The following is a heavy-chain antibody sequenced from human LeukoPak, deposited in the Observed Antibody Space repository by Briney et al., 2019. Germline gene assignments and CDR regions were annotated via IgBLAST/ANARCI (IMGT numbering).Heavy chain of an antibody. J-gene: IGHJ4*02. CDR1: GGSISSNSYY. D-gene: IGHD2-2*01. Sequence: KPSETLSLTCAVSGGSISSNSYYWGWIRQPPGKGLEWIGSIYYSGSTYYNPSLKSRVTISVDTSKNQFSLKLSSVTAADTAVYYCARGCSTSCYVFGLILWGQGALVTVSS. CDR3: ARGCSTSCYVFGLIL. V-gene: IGHV4-39*01. CDR2: IYYSGST.